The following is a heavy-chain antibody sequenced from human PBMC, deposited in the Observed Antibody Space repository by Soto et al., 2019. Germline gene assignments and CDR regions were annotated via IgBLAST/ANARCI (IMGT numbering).Heavy chain of an antibody. CDR2: ISGSGGST. CDR3: AKDQAIYDFWSGYYLA. Sequence: EVQLLESGGGLVQPGGSLRLSCAASGFTFSSYAMSWVRQAPGKGLEWVSAISGSGGSTYYADSVKGRFTISRDNSKNTLYLQMNSLRAEDTAVYYCAKDQAIYDFWSGYYLAWGQGTLVTVSS. V-gene: IGHV3-23*01. D-gene: IGHD3-3*01. CDR1: GFTFSSYA. J-gene: IGHJ5*02.